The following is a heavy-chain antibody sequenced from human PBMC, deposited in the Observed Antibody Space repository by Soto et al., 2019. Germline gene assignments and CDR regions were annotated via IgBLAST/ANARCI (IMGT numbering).Heavy chain of an antibody. J-gene: IGHJ4*02. Sequence: GESLKISCAASGFTFSSYSMNWVRQAPGKGLEWVSSISSSSSYIYYADSVKGRFTISRDNAKNSLYLQMNSLRAEDTAVYYCARVMVYATAPPWSDYWGQGTLVTVSS. D-gene: IGHD2-8*01. CDR1: GFTFSSYS. CDR3: ARVMVYATAPPWSDY. V-gene: IGHV3-21*01. CDR2: ISSSSSYI.